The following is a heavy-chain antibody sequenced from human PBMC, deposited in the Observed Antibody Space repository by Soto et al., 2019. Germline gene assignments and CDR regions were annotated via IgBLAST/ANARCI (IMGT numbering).Heavy chain of an antibody. Sequence: GESLKISCKGSGYIFTSYWIGWVRPMPGKGLEWMGIIYPGDSDTRYSTAFQGQVTISADKSISTAYLQWSSLKASDTAMYYCARRQEGTAMVKRYNWFDSWGQGTLVTVSS. D-gene: IGHD5-18*01. CDR2: IYPGDSDT. CDR3: ARRQEGTAMVKRYNWFDS. J-gene: IGHJ5*01. V-gene: IGHV5-51*01. CDR1: GYIFTSYW.